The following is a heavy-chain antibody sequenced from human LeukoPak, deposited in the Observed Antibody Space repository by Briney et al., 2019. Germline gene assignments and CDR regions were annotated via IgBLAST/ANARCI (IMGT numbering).Heavy chain of an antibody. Sequence: GGSLRLSCAASGFTFSSYGMHWVRQAPGKGLEWVAVISYDGSNKYYADSVKGRFTISRDNSKNTLYLQMNSLRAEDTAVYYCAREEYYYDSSGYYYYYGMDVWGQGTTVTVSS. CDR2: ISYDGSNK. D-gene: IGHD3-22*01. V-gene: IGHV3-30*03. J-gene: IGHJ6*02. CDR1: GFTFSSYG. CDR3: AREEYYYDSSGYYYYYGMDV.